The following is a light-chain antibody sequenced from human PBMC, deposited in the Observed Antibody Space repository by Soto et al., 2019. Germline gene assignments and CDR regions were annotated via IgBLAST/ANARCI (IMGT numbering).Light chain of an antibody. V-gene: IGKV3-15*01. CDR1: QNVKTR. CDR3: QQYDEWPLT. CDR2: DAF. Sequence: EKVMTQSPATLSVSPGERATLSCRASQNVKTRLAWYQQKPGQAPRLLIYDAFTRATGIPARFSGSASGTEFTLTISSLQSEEFAVYYCQQYDEWPLTFGGGTKVEIK. J-gene: IGKJ4*01.